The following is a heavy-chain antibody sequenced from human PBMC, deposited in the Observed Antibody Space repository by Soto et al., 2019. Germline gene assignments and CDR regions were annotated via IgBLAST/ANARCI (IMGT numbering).Heavy chain of an antibody. D-gene: IGHD3-10*01. CDR3: ARAPKLLWFGELLYHRRSYYYYGMDV. CDR1: GYTFTGYY. V-gene: IGHV1-2*04. J-gene: IGHJ6*02. Sequence: ASVKVSCKASGYTFTGYYMHWVRQAPGQGLEWMGWINPNSGGTNYAQKFQGWVTMTRDTSISTAYMELSRLRSDDTAVYYCARAPKLLWFGELLYHRRSYYYYGMDVWGQGTTVTVSS. CDR2: INPNSGGT.